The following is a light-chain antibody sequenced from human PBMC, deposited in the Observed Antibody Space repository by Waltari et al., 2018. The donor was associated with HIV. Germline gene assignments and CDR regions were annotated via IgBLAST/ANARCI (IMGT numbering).Light chain of an antibody. Sequence: IVLTQYPVTLSLSLGESATFTCWASKDIGTSVAWYHQKPGQSPRLLIYDASVRATDIPPRFTGSGSETDFTLTIDSLEPQDSGTYYCQQRHDWEITFGQGTRLEI. CDR3: QQRHDWEIT. CDR2: DAS. J-gene: IGKJ5*01. CDR1: KDIGTS. V-gene: IGKV3-11*01.